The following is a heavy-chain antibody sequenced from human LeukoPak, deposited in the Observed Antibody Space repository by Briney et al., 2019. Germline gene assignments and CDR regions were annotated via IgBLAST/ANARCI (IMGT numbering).Heavy chain of an antibody. V-gene: IGHV3-30-3*01. Sequence: GGSLRLSCAASGFTFSSYAMHWVRQAPGKGLEWVAVISYDGSNIYYADSVKGRFTISRDNSKNTLYLQMNSLRAEDTAVYYCARDPKRGPRSLVRGKLDYWGQGTLVTVSS. CDR3: ARDPKRGPRSLVRGKLDY. D-gene: IGHD6-13*01. J-gene: IGHJ4*02. CDR2: ISYDGSNI. CDR1: GFTFSSYA.